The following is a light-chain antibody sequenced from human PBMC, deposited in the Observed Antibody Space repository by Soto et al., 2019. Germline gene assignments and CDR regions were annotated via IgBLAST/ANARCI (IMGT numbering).Light chain of an antibody. Sequence: QSVLTQPPSVSGAPGQRVTVSCAGSSSNIGAGYDVHWYQQLPGSAPQLLIYGNDNRPSGVPDRFSGSKSDTSASLAITGLQAEDEGDYYCQAYDNGRSAGVFGGGTKLTVL. CDR1: SSNIGAGYD. CDR2: GND. J-gene: IGLJ3*02. CDR3: QAYDNGRSAGV. V-gene: IGLV1-40*01.